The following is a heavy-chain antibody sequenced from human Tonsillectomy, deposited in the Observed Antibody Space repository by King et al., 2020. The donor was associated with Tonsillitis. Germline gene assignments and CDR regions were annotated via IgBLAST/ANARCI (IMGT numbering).Heavy chain of an antibody. V-gene: IGHV3-23*04. D-gene: IGHD3-3*01. J-gene: IGHJ6*03. CDR1: GFTFSSYA. Sequence: VQLVESGGGLVQPGGSLRLSCAASGFTFSSYAMSWVRQAPGKGLEWVSAISGSGGSTYYADSVKGRFTISRDNSKNTLYLQMNSLRAEDTAVYYCAKDLKVRFLEWINFPPSYMDVWGKGTTVTVSS. CDR2: ISGSGGST. CDR3: AKDLKVRFLEWINFPPSYMDV.